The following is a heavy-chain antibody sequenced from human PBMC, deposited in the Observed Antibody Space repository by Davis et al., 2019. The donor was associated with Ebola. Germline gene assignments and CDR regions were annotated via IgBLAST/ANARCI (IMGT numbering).Heavy chain of an antibody. V-gene: IGHV3-9*01. CDR2: ISWNSDGV. D-gene: IGHD5-12*01. CDR3: SKDSLRYSAAYGGWLDS. J-gene: IGHJ5*01. Sequence: GGSLRLSCVGSGFSFDDYAMHWVRQIAGKGLEWVASISWNSDGVGYADFVEGRFTISKDDAKNSLDLQMDSLRPEDTALYYCSKDSLRYSAAYGGWLDSWGQGALVIVSS. CDR1: GFSFDDYA.